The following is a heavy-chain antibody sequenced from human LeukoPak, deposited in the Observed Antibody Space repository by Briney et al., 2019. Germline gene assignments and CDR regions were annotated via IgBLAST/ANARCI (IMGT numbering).Heavy chain of an antibody. Sequence: GGSLQISCQGSGYSFTSYWIGWVRQLPGKSLEWMGIIYPGDSDTRYSPSFQGQVTISADKSISTAYLQWSSLKASDTAMYYCARSSKNDYYDSSGAFNYWGQGTLVTVSS. CDR2: IYPGDSDT. D-gene: IGHD3-22*01. J-gene: IGHJ4*02. CDR3: ARSSKNDYYDSSGAFNY. V-gene: IGHV5-51*01. CDR1: GYSFTSYW.